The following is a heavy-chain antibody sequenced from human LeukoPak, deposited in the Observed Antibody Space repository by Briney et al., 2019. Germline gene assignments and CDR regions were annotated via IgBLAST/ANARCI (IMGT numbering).Heavy chain of an antibody. CDR1: GYTFTSYG. CDR2: ISAYNGNT. J-gene: IGHJ4*02. Sequence: SVKVSCKASGYTFTSYGISWVRQAPGQGLEWMGWISAYNGNTNYAQKLQGRVTMTTDTSTSTAYMELRSLRSDDTAVYYCARASPLAAAGIDGYWGQGTLVTVSS. V-gene: IGHV1-18*01. D-gene: IGHD6-13*01. CDR3: ARASPLAAAGIDGY.